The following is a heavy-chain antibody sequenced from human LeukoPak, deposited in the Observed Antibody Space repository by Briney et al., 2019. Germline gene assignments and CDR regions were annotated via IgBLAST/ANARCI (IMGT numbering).Heavy chain of an antibody. J-gene: IGHJ4*01. CDR2: INPNSGGT. V-gene: IGHV1-2*02. CDR1: GYTFTGYF. D-gene: IGHD5-12*01. Sequence: ASVKVSFTASGYTFTGYFMHWVRHAPGQGLEWMGWINPNSGGTNYAQKFQGRVTMTRDTSISTAYMELSRLRSDDTAVYYSARDKGSGYDYYFDYWGQGTLVTVSS. CDR3: ARDKGSGYDYYFDY.